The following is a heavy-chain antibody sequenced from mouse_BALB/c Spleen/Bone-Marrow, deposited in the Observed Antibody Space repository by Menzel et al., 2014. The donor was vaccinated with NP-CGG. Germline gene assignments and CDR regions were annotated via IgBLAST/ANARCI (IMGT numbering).Heavy chain of an antibody. CDR3: ARYGYDYFDY. V-gene: IGHV7-3*02. Sequence: EVNVVESGGGLVQPGGSLRLSCATSGFTFTDYYMSWVRQPPGKALEWSGFIRNKANGYTTEYSASVKGRFTISRDNSPSILYLQMNTLRAEDSATYYCARYGYDYFDYWGQGTTLTVSS. CDR1: GFTFTDYY. D-gene: IGHD2-2*01. CDR2: IRNKANGYTT. J-gene: IGHJ2*01.